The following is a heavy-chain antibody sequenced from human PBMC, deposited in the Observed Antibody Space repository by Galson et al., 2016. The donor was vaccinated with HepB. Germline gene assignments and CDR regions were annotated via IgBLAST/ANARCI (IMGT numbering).Heavy chain of an antibody. CDR2: ISWDGDIT. J-gene: IGHJ4*02. CDR1: GFTFEDYS. V-gene: IGHV3-43*01. D-gene: IGHD3-10*01. CDR3: TKEGDGSGSFFDY. Sequence: SLRLSCAASGFTFEDYSMHWVRQAPGKGLEWISLISWDGDITYYAESVEGRFTVSRDNSKSSLYLQLNDLRTGDTALYYCTKEGDGSGSFFDYWGQGTLVTVSS.